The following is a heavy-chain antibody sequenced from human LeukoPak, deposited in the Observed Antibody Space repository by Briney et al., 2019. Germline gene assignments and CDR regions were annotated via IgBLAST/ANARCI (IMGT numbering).Heavy chain of an antibody. J-gene: IGHJ4*02. V-gene: IGHV4-34*01. Sequence: PSETLSLTCAVYGGSFSGFYWSWIRQPPGKGLEWIGEINHSGSTNYNPSLKSRVTISLDTSKNQFSLKLSSVTAADTAVYYCARTVFSGWHSFDYWGQGTLVTVSS. CDR1: GGSFSGFY. CDR3: ARTVFSGWHSFDY. CDR2: INHSGST. D-gene: IGHD6-19*01.